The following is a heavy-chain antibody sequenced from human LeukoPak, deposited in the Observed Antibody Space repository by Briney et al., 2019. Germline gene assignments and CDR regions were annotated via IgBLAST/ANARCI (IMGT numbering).Heavy chain of an antibody. D-gene: IGHD3-16*01. CDR3: ARGGGPPSYLDF. CDR1: GGSISSYY. V-gene: IGHV4-59*01. Sequence: SETLSLTCTVSGGSISSYYWSWIRQPPGKGLEWIGYIHYSGSTNYKASLKSRVTISVDTSKNQFSLKMTSVSAADTAVYYCARGGGPPSYLDFWGQGTLVTVSS. CDR2: IHYSGST. J-gene: IGHJ4*02.